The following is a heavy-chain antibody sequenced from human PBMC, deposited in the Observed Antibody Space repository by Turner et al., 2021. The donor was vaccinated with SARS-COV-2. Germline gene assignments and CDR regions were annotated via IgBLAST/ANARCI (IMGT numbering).Heavy chain of an antibody. V-gene: IGHV3-13*04. D-gene: IGHD3-10*01. J-gene: IGHJ5*02. CDR2: VGTAGDT. CDR1: GFTFSNYD. Sequence: EVQLVESGGVLVQPVGSLRLSCAASGFTFSNYDMHWVRQATGKGLEWVSAVGTAGDTYYPGSVKGRFTTSRENGKNSLYLQMNSLRAGDTAVYYCARAKFRGLISWSDPWGQGTLVTVSS. CDR3: ARAKFRGLISWSDP.